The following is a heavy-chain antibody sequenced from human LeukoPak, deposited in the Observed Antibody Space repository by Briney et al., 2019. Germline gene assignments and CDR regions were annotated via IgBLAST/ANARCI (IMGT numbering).Heavy chain of an antibody. V-gene: IGHV1-8*01. D-gene: IGHD3-3*01. J-gene: IGHJ6*03. Sequence: ASVKVSCKASGYTFTSYDINWVRQATGQGLEWMGWMNPNSGNTGYAQKFQGRVTMTSNTSKSTAYMELSSLRSEDTAVHYCARDLQLRFLEWLPGDYYMDVWGKGTTVTVSS. CDR2: MNPNSGNT. CDR3: ARDLQLRFLEWLPGDYYMDV. CDR1: GYTFTSYD.